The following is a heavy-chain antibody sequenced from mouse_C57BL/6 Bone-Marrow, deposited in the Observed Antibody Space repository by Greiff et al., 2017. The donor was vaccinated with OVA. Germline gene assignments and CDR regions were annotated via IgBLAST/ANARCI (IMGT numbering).Heavy chain of an antibody. D-gene: IGHD2-3*01. Sequence: EVKVVESGGGLVQSGRSLRLSCATSGFTFSDFYMEWVRQAPGKGLEWIAASRNKANDYTTEYSASVKGRFIVSRDTSQSILYLQMNAQRAEDTAIYYCARNDGYYPHWYFDVWGTGTTVTVSS. CDR1: GFTFSDFY. CDR3: ARNDGYYPHWYFDV. CDR2: SRNKANDYTT. J-gene: IGHJ1*03. V-gene: IGHV7-1*01.